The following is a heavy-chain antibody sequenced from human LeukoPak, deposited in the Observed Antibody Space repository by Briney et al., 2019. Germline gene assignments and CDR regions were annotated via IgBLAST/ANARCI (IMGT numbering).Heavy chain of an antibody. Sequence: PSETLSLTCSVSGGSISSYYWSWIRQPPGKGLEWIGYIYYSGSTNYNPSLKSRVTISVDTSKNQFSLKLSSVTAADTAVYYCARSPDDSSGYYYFEVFQDPYYFDYWGQGTLVTVSS. CDR3: ARSPDDSSGYYYFEVFQDPYYFDY. CDR2: IYYSGST. CDR1: GGSISSYY. V-gene: IGHV4-59*01. J-gene: IGHJ4*02. D-gene: IGHD3-22*01.